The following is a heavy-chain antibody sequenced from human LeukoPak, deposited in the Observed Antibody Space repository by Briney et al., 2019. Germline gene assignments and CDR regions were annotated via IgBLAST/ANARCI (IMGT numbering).Heavy chain of an antibody. CDR1: GYTFTDFY. CDR2: IDPSSGDT. Sequence: GASVKVSCKASGYTFTDFYMHWVRQAPEQGLEWRGWIDPSSGDTNYAKKFQGRVTMTRDTSSITAFMELSRLRSDDTAVYYCASAGDGYWGQGTLVTVSS. CDR3: ASAGDGY. D-gene: IGHD5-24*01. V-gene: IGHV1-2*02. J-gene: IGHJ4*02.